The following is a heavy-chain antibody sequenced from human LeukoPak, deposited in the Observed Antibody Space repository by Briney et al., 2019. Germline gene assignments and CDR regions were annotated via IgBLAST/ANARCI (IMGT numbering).Heavy chain of an antibody. D-gene: IGHD2/OR15-2a*01. Sequence: GGSLRLSCAASGFTFNMRAMHWVRQAPGKGLEWVAVISNDGSDEYYADSVRGRFPVSRDNFKNTVYLQMNSLRPEDTAVYYCAKARHCTTATCASAAFDAWGQGTMVTVSS. CDR1: GFTFNMRA. V-gene: IGHV3-30-3*01. CDR3: AKARHCTTATCASAAFDA. CDR2: ISNDGSDE. J-gene: IGHJ3*01.